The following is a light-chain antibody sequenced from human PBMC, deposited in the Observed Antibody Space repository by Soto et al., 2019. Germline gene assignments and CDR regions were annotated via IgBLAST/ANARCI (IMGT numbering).Light chain of an antibody. CDR1: QTISSW. CDR3: QQYGSSHRT. J-gene: IGKJ1*01. V-gene: IGKV1-5*03. CDR2: KAS. Sequence: IQMTQSPSTLSGSVVYRVTITVGASQTISSWLAWYQQKPGKAPKLLIYKASTLKSGVPSRFSGSGSGTEFTLTISSLQPDDFATYYCQQYGSSHRTFGQGTKVDIK.